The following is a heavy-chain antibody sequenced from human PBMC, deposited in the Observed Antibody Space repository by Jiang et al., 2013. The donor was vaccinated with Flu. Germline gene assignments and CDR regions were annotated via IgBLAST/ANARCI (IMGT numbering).Heavy chain of an antibody. J-gene: IGHJ4*02. CDR2: INPYSGDT. CDR3: ARDQVLDF. V-gene: IGHV1-2*04. Sequence: SGAEVKKPGASVKVSCKASGYTFTGYYLHWVRQAPGQGLEWMGGINPYSGDTNYAQKFQGWVTMTRDTSISTAYMELSRLRSDDTAVYYCARDQVLDFWGQGTLVTVSS. CDR1: GYTFTGYY. D-gene: IGHD4/OR15-4a*01.